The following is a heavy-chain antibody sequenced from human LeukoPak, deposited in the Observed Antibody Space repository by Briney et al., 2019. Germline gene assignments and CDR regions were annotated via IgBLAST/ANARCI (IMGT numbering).Heavy chain of an antibody. CDR2: ISSSGSTI. V-gene: IGHV3-48*03. CDR1: GFTFSSYE. CDR3: ASSIMITFGGVIPAPFDY. D-gene: IGHD3-16*02. J-gene: IGHJ4*02. Sequence: GWSLRLSCAASGFTFSSYEMNWVRQAPGKGLEWVSYISSSGSTIYYADSVKGRFTISRDNAKNSLYLQMNSLRAEDTAVYYCASSIMITFGGVIPAPFDYWGQGTLVTVSS.